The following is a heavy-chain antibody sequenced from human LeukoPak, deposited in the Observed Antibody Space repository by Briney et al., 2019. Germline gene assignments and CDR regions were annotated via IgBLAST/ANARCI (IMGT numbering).Heavy chain of an antibody. CDR2: IRDKAHGYTT. V-gene: IGHV3-72*01. CDR3: AIGYCSGGDCYVSNY. D-gene: IGHD2-8*02. Sequence: PGGSLRLSCAVSGFAFSDHYMDWVRQAPEKGLEWVGRIRDKAHGYTTEYAAAVKGRFTISRDDSKNSVYLQMNSLETEDTAVYYCAIGYCSGGDCYVSNYWGQGTLVSVSS. J-gene: IGHJ4*02. CDR1: GFAFSDHY.